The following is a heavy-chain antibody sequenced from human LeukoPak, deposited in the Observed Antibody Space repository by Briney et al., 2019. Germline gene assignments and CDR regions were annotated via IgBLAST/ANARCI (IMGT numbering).Heavy chain of an antibody. D-gene: IGHD2-2*01. V-gene: IGHV1-69*04. J-gene: IGHJ6*03. CDR2: IIPILGIA. CDR3: ARDNDGIVVVPAAIYMDV. Sequence: SVKVSCKASGGTFSSYTISWVQQAPGQGLEWMGRIIPILGIANYAQKFQGRVTITADKSTSTAYMELSSLRSEDTAVYYCARDNDGIVVVPAAIYMDVWGKGTTVTVSS. CDR1: GGTFSSYT.